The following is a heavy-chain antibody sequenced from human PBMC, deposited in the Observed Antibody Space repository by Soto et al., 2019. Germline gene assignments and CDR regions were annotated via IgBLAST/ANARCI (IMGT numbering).Heavy chain of an antibody. CDR2: VSAFNGER. V-gene: IGHV1-18*04. CDR3: ARGTSIPASGDY. J-gene: IGHJ4*02. CDR1: GYTFSNYG. Sequence: QVQLVQSGAEVKKPGASVKVSCKASGYTFSNYGINWVRQAPGQGLEWLGWVSAFNGERRYAQKVQHRVTMTTDTSTTTAYMELTSLRSDDTAVYYCARGTSIPASGDYWGQGTLVTVS. D-gene: IGHD2-21*01.